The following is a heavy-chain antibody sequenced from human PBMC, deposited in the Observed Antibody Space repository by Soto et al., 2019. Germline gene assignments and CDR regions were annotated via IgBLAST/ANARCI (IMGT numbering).Heavy chain of an antibody. D-gene: IGHD1-26*01. V-gene: IGHV1-3*01. CDR3: ARGGSLYWYFDL. J-gene: IGHJ2*01. Sequence: QVQLVQSGAEVKKPGASVKVSCKASGYTFTSYAMHWVRQAPGQRLEWMGWINAGNGNTKYSQKFQGRVTITRDTSGSTAYMELSSLRSDDTAVYYCARGGSLYWYFDLWGRGTLVTVSS. CDR2: INAGNGNT. CDR1: GYTFTSYA.